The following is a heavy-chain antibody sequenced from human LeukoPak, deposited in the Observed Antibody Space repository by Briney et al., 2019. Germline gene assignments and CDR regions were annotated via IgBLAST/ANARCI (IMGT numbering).Heavy chain of an antibody. Sequence: SETPSLTCTVSGGSVSSHYWYWIRQPPGKGLEWIGYTYVSGSTNYNPPLKSRVTILVDKSKNQFSLKLNSVNAADTAVYYCARSISAMVRGAPYYWGQGTLVTVSS. V-gene: IGHV4-59*02. J-gene: IGHJ4*02. CDR2: TYVSGST. CDR1: GGSVSSHY. D-gene: IGHD3-10*01. CDR3: ARSISAMVRGAPYY.